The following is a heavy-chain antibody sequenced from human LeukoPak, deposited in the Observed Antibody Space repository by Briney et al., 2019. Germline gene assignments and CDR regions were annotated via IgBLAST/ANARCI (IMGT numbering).Heavy chain of an antibody. D-gene: IGHD1-20*01. CDR1: GFTLRHYV. J-gene: IGHJ4*02. Sequence: PGGSLRLSCAASGFTLRHYVMSWVRPAPGKGLEWVSYIDPSGTTLYYADSVKGRFIISRDNGKNSLYLQLRSLKDEDTAVYFCARAAYNWNWGQGTLVTVSS. CDR3: ARAAYNWN. V-gene: IGHV3-11*01. CDR2: IDPSGTTL.